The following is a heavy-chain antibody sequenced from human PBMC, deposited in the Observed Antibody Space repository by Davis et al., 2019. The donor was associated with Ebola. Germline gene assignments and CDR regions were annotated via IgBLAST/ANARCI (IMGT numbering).Heavy chain of an antibody. CDR1: GFTVSSNY. V-gene: IGHV3-48*02. D-gene: IGHD1-20*01. J-gene: IGHJ4*02. Sequence: GESLKISCAASGFTVSSNYMSWVRQAPGKGLEWVSAISSSGDSTYYAESVKGRFTISRDSAKDSLYLHMDSLRDDDTAVYYCARVYNWGFDFWGQGTLVTVSS. CDR2: ISSSGDST. CDR3: ARVYNWGFDF.